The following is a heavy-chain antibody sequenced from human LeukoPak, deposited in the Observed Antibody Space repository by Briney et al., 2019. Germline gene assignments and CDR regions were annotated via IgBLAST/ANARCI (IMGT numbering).Heavy chain of an antibody. CDR2: INHSGST. J-gene: IGHJ5*02. V-gene: IGHV4-34*01. CDR1: GGSFSGYY. Sequence: PSETLSLTCAVYGGSFSGYYWSWIRQPPGKGLEWIGEINHSGSTNYNPSLKSRVTISVDTSKNQFSLKLSSVTAADTAVYYCARGYCSGGSCLNWFDPWGQGTPVTVSS. D-gene: IGHD2-15*01. CDR3: ARGYCSGGSCLNWFDP.